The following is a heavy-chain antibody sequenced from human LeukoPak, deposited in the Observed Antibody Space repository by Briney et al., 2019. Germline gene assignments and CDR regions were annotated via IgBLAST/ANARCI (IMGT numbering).Heavy chain of an antibody. CDR1: GFTFSSYG. V-gene: IGHV3-30*02. CDR2: IRYDGSNK. D-gene: IGHD3-10*01. CDR3: AKDLSKMVRGVSFDY. Sequence: GGSLRLSCAASGFTFSSYGMHWVRQAPGKGLEWVAFIRYDGSNKYYADSVKGRFTISRDNSKNTLYLQMNSLRAEDTAVYYCAKDLSKMVRGVSFDYWGQGTLITVSS. J-gene: IGHJ4*02.